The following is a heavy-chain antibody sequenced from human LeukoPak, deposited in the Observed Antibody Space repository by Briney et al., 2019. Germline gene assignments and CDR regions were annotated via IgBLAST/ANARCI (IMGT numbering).Heavy chain of an antibody. J-gene: IGHJ5*02. CDR2: IYYSGST. CDR3: ARVSVVYGGRGWFDP. CDR1: GGSISSGDYY. Sequence: DPSETLSLTCTVSGGSISSGDYYWSWIRQPPGKGLEWIGYIYYSGSTNYNPSLESRVTISVDTSKNQFSLKLRSVTAADTAVYYCARVSVVYGGRGWFDPWGQGTLVTVSS. V-gene: IGHV4-61*08. D-gene: IGHD4-23*01.